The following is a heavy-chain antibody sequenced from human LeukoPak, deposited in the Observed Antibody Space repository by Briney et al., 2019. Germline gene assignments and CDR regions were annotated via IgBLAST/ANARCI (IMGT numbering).Heavy chain of an antibody. CDR3: ARLRGSYYSESFDY. J-gene: IGHJ4*02. V-gene: IGHV5-51*01. D-gene: IGHD1-26*01. CDR1: GYSFTSYW. CDR2: IYPGDSDT. Sequence: ESLKISWKGSGYSFTSYWIGWVRQMPGKGLEWMGIIYPGDSDTRYSPSFQAQVTISAHKSISTAYLQWSSLQASDSAMYYCARLRGSYYSESFDYWGQGTLVTVSS.